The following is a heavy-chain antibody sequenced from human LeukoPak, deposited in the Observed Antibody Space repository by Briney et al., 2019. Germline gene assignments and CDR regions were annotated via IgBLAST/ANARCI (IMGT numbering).Heavy chain of an antibody. CDR1: GGSISSSSYY. D-gene: IGHD2-21*02. V-gene: IGHV4-39*07. J-gene: IGHJ4*02. CDR3: SLVTLIQGGNYFDY. CDR2: IYYSGST. Sequence: PSETLSLTCTVSGGSISSSSYYWGWIRQPPGKGPEWIGSIYYSGSTYYNPSLKSRVTISVDTSKNQFSLKLSSVTAADTAVYYCSLVTLIQGGNYFDYWGQGTLVTVSS.